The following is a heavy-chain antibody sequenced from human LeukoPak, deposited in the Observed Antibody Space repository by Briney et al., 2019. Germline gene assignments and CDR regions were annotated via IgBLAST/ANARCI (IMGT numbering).Heavy chain of an antibody. CDR1: GFTFCSFW. D-gene: IGHD3-9*01. Sequence: GGSLRLSCAGSGFTFCSFWMHWVRQAPGKGLVWVSRINSDGSSTSYADSVKGRFTNSRDNAKNTLYLQMNSLRAGDTAVYSCARDQGAGYDHWGQGTLVSVPS. V-gene: IGHV3-74*01. CDR3: ARDQGAGYDH. J-gene: IGHJ4*02. CDR2: INSDGSST.